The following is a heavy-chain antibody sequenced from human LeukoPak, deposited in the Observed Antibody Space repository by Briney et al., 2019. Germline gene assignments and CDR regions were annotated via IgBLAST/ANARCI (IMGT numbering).Heavy chain of an antibody. Sequence: ASVKVSCKASGYTFASFGITWVRQAPGQGLEWMGWINTHNGDTNYAQKLQGRVTMTTDTSTSTAYMELRSLRSGDTAVYYCARDGYRLSGYFYSMDVWGKGTTVTVSS. CDR1: GYTFASFG. V-gene: IGHV1-18*01. CDR2: INTHNGDT. CDR3: ARDGYRLSGYFYSMDV. J-gene: IGHJ6*03. D-gene: IGHD2-2*03.